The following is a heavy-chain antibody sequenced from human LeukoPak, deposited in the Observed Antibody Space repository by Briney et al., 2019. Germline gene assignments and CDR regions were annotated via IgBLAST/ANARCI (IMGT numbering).Heavy chain of an antibody. CDR1: GFTFSSYW. CDR3: AKEILWFGESAFDY. Sequence: PGGSLRLSCAASGFTFSSYWMSWVRQAPGKGLEWVANIKQDGSEKYYVDSVKGRFTISRDNAKNSLYLQMNSLRAEDTAVYYCAKEILWFGESAFDYWGQGTLVTVSS. CDR2: IKQDGSEK. D-gene: IGHD3-10*01. J-gene: IGHJ4*02. V-gene: IGHV3-7*01.